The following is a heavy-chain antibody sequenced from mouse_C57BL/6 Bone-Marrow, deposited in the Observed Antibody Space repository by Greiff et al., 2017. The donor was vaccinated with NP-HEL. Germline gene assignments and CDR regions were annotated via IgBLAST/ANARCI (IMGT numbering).Heavy chain of an antibody. CDR2: ISDGGSYT. CDR3: ARGGYYGDGYAMDY. D-gene: IGHD2-1*01. Sequence: VESGGGLVKPGGSLKLSCVASGFTFSSYAMSWVRQTPEKRLEWVATISDGGSYTYYPDNVKGRFTISRDNAKNNLYLQMSHLKSEDTARYYCARGGYYGDGYAMDYWGQGTSVTVSS. V-gene: IGHV5-4*01. CDR1: GFTFSSYA. J-gene: IGHJ4*01.